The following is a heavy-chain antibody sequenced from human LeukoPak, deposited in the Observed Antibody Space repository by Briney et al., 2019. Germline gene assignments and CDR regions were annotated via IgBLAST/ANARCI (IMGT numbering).Heavy chain of an antibody. CDR2: ISSSSSYI. V-gene: IGHV3-21*01. CDR3: ARLDDILTGYRIVGDY. CDR1: GFTFSSYS. Sequence: PGGSLRLSCAASGFTFSSYSMNWVRQAPGKGLEWVSSISSSSSYIYYADSVEGRFTISRDNAKNSLYLQMNSLRAGDTAVYYCARLDDILTGYRIVGDYWGQGTLVTVSS. D-gene: IGHD3-9*01. J-gene: IGHJ4*02.